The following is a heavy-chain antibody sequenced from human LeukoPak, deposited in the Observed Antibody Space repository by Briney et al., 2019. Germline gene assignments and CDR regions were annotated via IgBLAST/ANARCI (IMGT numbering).Heavy chain of an antibody. D-gene: IGHD3-3*01. CDR1: GYSISSGYY. CDR3: ARHLITIFGVVIIDNWFDP. CDR2: IYHSGST. Sequence: SETLSLTCTVSGYSISSGYYWGWIRQPPGKGLEWIGSIYHSGSTYYNPSLKSRVTISVDTSKNQFSLKLSSVTAADTAVYYCARHLITIFGVVIIDNWFDPWGQGTLVTVSS. V-gene: IGHV4-38-2*02. J-gene: IGHJ5*02.